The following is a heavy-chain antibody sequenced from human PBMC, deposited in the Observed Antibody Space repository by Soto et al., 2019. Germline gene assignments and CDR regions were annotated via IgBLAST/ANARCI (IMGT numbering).Heavy chain of an antibody. CDR2: IYPADSDT. V-gene: IGHV5-51*01. J-gene: IGHJ5*02. CDR1: GYTFTSYG. D-gene: IGHD2-2*02. CDR3: ARPISGGWFDP. Sequence: KVSCKASGYTFTSYGITWVRQAPGQGLEWMGIIYPADSDTRYSPSFQGQVTISADKSISTAYLQWSSLKASDTAMYYCARPISGGWFDPWGQGTLVTVSS.